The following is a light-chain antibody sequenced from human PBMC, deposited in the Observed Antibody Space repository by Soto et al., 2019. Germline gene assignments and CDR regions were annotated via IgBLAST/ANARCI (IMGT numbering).Light chain of an antibody. J-gene: IGKJ1*01. CDR3: QQYNSYSGT. V-gene: IGKV1-5*01. CDR1: QSMSSW. Sequence: DMQMTQSPSTLSASVGDRVTIPCRASQSMSSWLAWYQQKPGKAPKLLIYDASSLESGVPSRFSGSGSGTEFTLTISSLQPDNFATYYCQQYNSYSGTFGQGTKVDIK. CDR2: DAS.